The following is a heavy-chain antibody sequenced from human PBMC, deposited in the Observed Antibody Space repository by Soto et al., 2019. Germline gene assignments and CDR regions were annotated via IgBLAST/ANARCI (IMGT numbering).Heavy chain of an antibody. V-gene: IGHV4-59*01. CDR3: ARDVLGYCTSTSCFYGLDV. CDR1: GGSIRAYS. J-gene: IGHJ6*02. Sequence: SETLSLTCTVSGGSIRAYSWSWIRQSPGKGLEYIGYISNSGSTNYNPSPKTRLTITVDTSKNQLALKLRSLTGADTAVYYCARDVLGYCTSTSCFYGLDVWGQGTTVTVSS. D-gene: IGHD2-2*01. CDR2: ISNSGST.